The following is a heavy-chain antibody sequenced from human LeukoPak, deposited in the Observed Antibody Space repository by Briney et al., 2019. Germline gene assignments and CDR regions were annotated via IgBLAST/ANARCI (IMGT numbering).Heavy chain of an antibody. CDR3: AGGVGPINDAFDI. Sequence: SETLSLTCAVSGGSISSSNWWSWVRQPPGKGLEWIGEIYHSGSTNYNPSLKSRVTISVDKSKNQFSLKLSSVTAADTAVYYRAGGVGPINDAFDIWGQGTMVTVSS. D-gene: IGHD1-26*01. CDR1: GGSISSSNW. V-gene: IGHV4-4*02. CDR2: IYHSGST. J-gene: IGHJ3*02.